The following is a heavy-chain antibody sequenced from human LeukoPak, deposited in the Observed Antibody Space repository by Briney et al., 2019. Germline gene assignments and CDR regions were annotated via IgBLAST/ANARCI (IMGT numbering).Heavy chain of an antibody. J-gene: IGHJ4*02. V-gene: IGHV4-4*07. CDR3: RVTTNEGLDY. D-gene: IGHD4-11*01. CDR1: GGSISSYY. CDR2: IYTSGST. Sequence: SDTLSLTCTVSGGSISSYYWSWIRQPAGKGLEWIGRIYTSGSTNYNPSLKSRVTMSVDTSKNQFSLKLSSVTAADTAVYYCRVTTNEGLDYWGQGTLVTVSS.